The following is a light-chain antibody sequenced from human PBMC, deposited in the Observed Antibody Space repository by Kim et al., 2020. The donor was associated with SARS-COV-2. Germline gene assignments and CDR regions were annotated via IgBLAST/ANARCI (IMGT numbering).Light chain of an antibody. J-gene: IGKJ4*01. V-gene: IGKV1-12*01. CDR1: QDIGTW. CDR3: QQGNNFPRT. CDR2: AAS. Sequence: DIQMTQSPSSVSASVGDRVTITCRASQDIGTWLAWYQQKPGKAPNLLIFAASSLQSGVPSRFSGSGSGTDFTLTISSLQPEDFATYYCQQGNNFPRTFGGGTKVDIK.